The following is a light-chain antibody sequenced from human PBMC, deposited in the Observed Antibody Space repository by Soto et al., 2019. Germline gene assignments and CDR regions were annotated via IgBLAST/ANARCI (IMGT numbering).Light chain of an antibody. J-gene: IGKJ5*01. V-gene: IGKV3-20*01. Sequence: EIALTQSPGTLSLSPGERATLSCRASQSVASRYFAWYQQKPGQAPRLLIYGASDRATGIPDWFSGSGSGADFTLTISRLEPEDFAVYYCQQYATSRITFGQGTRL. CDR1: QSVASRY. CDR2: GAS. CDR3: QQYATSRIT.